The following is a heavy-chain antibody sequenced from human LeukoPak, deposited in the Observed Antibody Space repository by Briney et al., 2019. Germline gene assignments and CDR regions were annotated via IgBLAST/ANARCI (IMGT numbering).Heavy chain of an antibody. CDR1: GGSISSYY. V-gene: IGHV4-59*01. D-gene: IGHD5-12*01. CDR2: IYYSWST. CDR3: ASSGYDYYYFDY. J-gene: IGHJ4*02. Sequence: KPSETLSLTCTVSGGSISSYYWSWIRQPPGKGLEWIGYIYYSWSTNYNPSLKSRVPISVDTSKNQFSLKLSSVTAADTAVYYCASSGYDYYYFDYWGQGTLVTASS.